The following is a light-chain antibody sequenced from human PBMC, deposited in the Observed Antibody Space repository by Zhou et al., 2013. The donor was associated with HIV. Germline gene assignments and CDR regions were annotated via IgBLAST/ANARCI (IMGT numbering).Light chain of an antibody. CDR2: KAS. CDR3: QQYYSFSLT. Sequence: DIQMTQSPSTLSASVGDRVTITCRASQSISSWLAWYQQKPGKAPNLLIYKASSLESGVPSRFSGSGSGTEFTLTISSLQPDDFATYYCQQYYSFSLTFGGGTKVE. J-gene: IGKJ4*01. V-gene: IGKV1-5*03. CDR1: QSISSW.